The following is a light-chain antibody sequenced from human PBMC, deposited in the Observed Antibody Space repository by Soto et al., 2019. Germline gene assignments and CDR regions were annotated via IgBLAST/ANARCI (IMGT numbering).Light chain of an antibody. Sequence: ILMTQSPATLSVSPGERATLSCKASQSVSNNLAWYQQKPGQAPRLLIYDASTRATGIPARFSGSGSGTGCTRIIRGLQSEDFAVYYCQQYNNWSAWTFVPGTKVEIK. CDR3: QQYNNWSAWT. CDR1: QSVSNN. V-gene: IGKV3-15*01. CDR2: DAS. J-gene: IGKJ1*01.